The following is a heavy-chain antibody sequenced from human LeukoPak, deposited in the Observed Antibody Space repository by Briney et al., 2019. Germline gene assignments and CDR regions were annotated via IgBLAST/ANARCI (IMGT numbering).Heavy chain of an antibody. Sequence: PGGSLRLSCAVSGFTFSSYNMNWVRRAPGKGLEWVSYIGSSLSTRYYADSVKGRFTISRDNGKHSLYLQMNSLRVEDTAVYYCAREGSDFWSGYPKGYFDYWGRGTLVTVSS. J-gene: IGHJ4*02. CDR2: IGSSLSTR. V-gene: IGHV3-48*01. CDR3: AREGSDFWSGYPKGYFDY. D-gene: IGHD3-3*01. CDR1: GFTFSSYN.